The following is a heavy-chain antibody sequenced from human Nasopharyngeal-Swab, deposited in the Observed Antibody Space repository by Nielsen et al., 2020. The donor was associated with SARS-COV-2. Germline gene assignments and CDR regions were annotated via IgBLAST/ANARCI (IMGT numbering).Heavy chain of an antibody. CDR2: ISGSGGST. Sequence: GGSLRLSCAASGFTFSSYAMSWVRQAPGKGLEWVSAISGSGGSTHYADSVKGRFTISRDNSKNTLYLQMNSLRAEDTAVYYCARVYYGSGSSWGQGTLVTVSS. CDR3: ARVYYGSGSS. D-gene: IGHD3-10*01. J-gene: IGHJ4*02. V-gene: IGHV3-23*01. CDR1: GFTFSSYA.